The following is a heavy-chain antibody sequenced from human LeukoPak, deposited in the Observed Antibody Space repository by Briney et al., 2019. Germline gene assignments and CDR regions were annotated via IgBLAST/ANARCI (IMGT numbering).Heavy chain of an antibody. V-gene: IGHV3-23*01. J-gene: IGHJ3*02. CDR2: ISGSGGST. CDR3: AKDRVSRMGIGYAFDI. CDR1: GFTFSSYA. Sequence: PGRSLRLSCAASGFTFSSYAMSWVRQAPGKGLEWVSAISGSGGSTYYADSVKGRFTISRDNSKNTLYLQMNSLRAEDTAVYYCAKDRVSRMGIGYAFDIWGQGTMVTVSS. D-gene: IGHD2-21*01.